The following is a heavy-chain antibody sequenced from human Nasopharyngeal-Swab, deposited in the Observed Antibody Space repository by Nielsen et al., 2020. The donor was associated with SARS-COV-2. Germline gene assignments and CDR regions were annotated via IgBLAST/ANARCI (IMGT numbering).Heavy chain of an antibody. CDR3: ARGGYCSSSSCYNAFDV. CDR1: GFIVSNNY. V-gene: IGHV3-53*04. CDR2: MYSAGTT. J-gene: IGHJ3*01. D-gene: IGHD2-2*03. Sequence: GESLKISCAASGFIVSNNYMSWVRQAPGKGLEWVSVMYSAGTTYYADSVKGRFTISRHSSENSLYLQMNSLRADDTALYYCARGGYCSSSSCYNAFDVWGEGTMVLVPS.